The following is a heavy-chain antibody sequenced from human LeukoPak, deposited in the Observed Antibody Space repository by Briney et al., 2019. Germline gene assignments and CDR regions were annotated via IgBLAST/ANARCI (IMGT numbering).Heavy chain of an antibody. CDR3: ARHYYDSSGYYFLQAFDP. CDR1: GGSISSVSYY. V-gene: IGHV4-61*09. D-gene: IGHD3-22*01. J-gene: IGHJ5*02. CDR2: INHSGST. Sequence: SETLSLTCTVSGGSISSVSYYWSWIRQPAGKGLEWIGEINHSGSTNYNPSLKSRVTISVDTSKNQFSLKLSSVTAADTAVYYCARHYYDSSGYYFLQAFDPWGQGTLVTVSS.